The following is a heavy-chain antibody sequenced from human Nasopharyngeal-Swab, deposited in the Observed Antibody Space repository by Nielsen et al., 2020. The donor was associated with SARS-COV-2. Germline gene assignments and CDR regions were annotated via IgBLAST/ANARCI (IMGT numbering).Heavy chain of an antibody. J-gene: IGHJ4*02. Sequence: ASVKVTCTTSGYTFANYAMNWVRQAPGQGLEWMGWINTNTGNPMYAQGFTGRFVFSLDTSVSTAYLQISSLKAEDPAVYYCARDLVGLGYYWGQGTLVTVSS. D-gene: IGHD2-2*01. V-gene: IGHV7-4-1*02. CDR1: GYTFANYA. CDR3: ARDLVGLGYY. CDR2: INTNTGNP.